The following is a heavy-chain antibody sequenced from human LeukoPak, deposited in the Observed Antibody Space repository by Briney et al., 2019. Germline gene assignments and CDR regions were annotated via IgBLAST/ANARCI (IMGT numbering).Heavy chain of an antibody. CDR1: GYTFTGYY. Sequence: GASVKVSCKASGYTFTGYYMHWVRQAPGQGLEWMGWINPNSGGTNYAQKFQGRVTMTRDTSISTAYMELSRLRSDDTAVYYCARAKNTMIVVAYAFDIWGQGTMVTVSS. J-gene: IGHJ3*02. CDR2: INPNSGGT. D-gene: IGHD3-22*01. V-gene: IGHV1-2*02. CDR3: ARAKNTMIVVAYAFDI.